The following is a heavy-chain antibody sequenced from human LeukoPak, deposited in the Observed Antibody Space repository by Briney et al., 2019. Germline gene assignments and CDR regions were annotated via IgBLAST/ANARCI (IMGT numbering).Heavy chain of an antibody. J-gene: IGHJ4*02. Sequence: SGPTLVKPTQTLTLTCTFSGFSLSTSGVGVGWIRQPPGKALEWLALIYWDDDKRYSPSLKSRLTITKDTSKNKVVLTMTNMDPVDTATYYCAHRPGYDYVWGSLYYFDYWGQGTLVTVSS. CDR2: IYWDDDK. CDR3: AHRPGYDYVWGSLYYFDY. V-gene: IGHV2-5*02. D-gene: IGHD3-16*01. CDR1: GFSLSTSGVG.